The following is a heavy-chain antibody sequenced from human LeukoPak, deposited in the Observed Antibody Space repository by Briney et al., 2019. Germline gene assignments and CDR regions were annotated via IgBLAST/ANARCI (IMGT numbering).Heavy chain of an antibody. CDR1: GGTFSSYA. J-gene: IGHJ4*02. CDR3: ARSSSGWYVYNY. D-gene: IGHD6-19*01. V-gene: IGHV1-69*04. Sequence: SMKVSCKASGGTFSSYAISWVRQAPGQGLEWMGRIIPILGIANYAQKFQGRVTITADKSTSTAYMELSSLRSEDTAVYYCARSSSGWYVYNYWGQGTLVTVSS. CDR2: IIPILGIA.